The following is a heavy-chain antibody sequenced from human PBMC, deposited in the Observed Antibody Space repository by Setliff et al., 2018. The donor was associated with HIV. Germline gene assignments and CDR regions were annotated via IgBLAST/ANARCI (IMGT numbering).Heavy chain of an antibody. CDR3: ARGHYSSSSG. D-gene: IGHD6-6*01. CDR2: IKEDGSEK. CDR1: RFTFSNYW. V-gene: IGHV3-7*03. J-gene: IGHJ4*02. Sequence: GGSLRLSCAASRFTFSNYWMNWVRQAPGKGLEWVANIKEDGSEKNYVDSVKGRFTISRDNAKNSLFLQMNSLRVEDTAVYYCARGHYSSSSGWGQGTLVTSPQ.